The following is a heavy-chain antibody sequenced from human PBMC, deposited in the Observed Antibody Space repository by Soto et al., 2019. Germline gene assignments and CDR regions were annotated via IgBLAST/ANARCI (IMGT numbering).Heavy chain of an antibody. D-gene: IGHD2-2*01. Sequence: GTLRLSGTVSGFPFSNYGINWVRQAPGKGLEWVSSVSKSDYTYYSDSVKGRFTISRDNAKNSVSLQMNTLRVEDTAVYYCAREDSIIIPAVSDFWGQGTLVTVSS. J-gene: IGHJ4*02. V-gene: IGHV3-21*01. CDR3: AREDSIIIPAVSDF. CDR1: GFPFSNYG. CDR2: VSKSDYT.